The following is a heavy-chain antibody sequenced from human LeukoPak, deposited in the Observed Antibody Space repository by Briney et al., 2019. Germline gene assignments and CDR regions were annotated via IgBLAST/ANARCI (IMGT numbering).Heavy chain of an antibody. V-gene: IGHV3-23*01. CDR2: ISGSGGST. Sequence: GGSLRLSCAASGFTFSSYAMSWVRQAPGKGLEWVSAISGSGGSTYYADSVKGRFTISRDNSKNTLYLQMNSLRAEDTAVYYCAKVCTGYSSSDSAVDYWGQGTLVTVSS. CDR1: GFTFSSYA. CDR3: AKVCTGYSSSDSAVDY. D-gene: IGHD6-13*01. J-gene: IGHJ4*02.